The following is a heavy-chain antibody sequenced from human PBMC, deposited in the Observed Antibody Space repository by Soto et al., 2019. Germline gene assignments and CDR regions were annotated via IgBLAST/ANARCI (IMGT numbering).Heavy chain of an antibody. CDR3: AKDMDTAMADLFDY. D-gene: IGHD5-18*01. CDR1: GLTFSSYG. CDR2: ISYDGSNK. J-gene: IGHJ4*02. V-gene: IGHV3-30*18. Sequence: GGSLRLSCAASGLTFSSYGMHWVRQAPGKGLEWVAVISYDGSNKYYADSVKGRFTISRDNSKNTLYLQMNSLRAEDTAVYYCAKDMDTAMADLFDYWGQGTLVTVSS.